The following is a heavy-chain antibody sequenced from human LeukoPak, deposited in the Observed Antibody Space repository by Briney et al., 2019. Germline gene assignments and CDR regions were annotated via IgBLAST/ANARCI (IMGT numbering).Heavy chain of an antibody. D-gene: IGHD1-26*01. CDR1: GFTFSSYV. J-gene: IGHJ4*02. V-gene: IGHV3-30*04. CDR2: ISYDGSNK. Sequence: PGGSLRLSCAASGFTFSSYVMHWVRQAPGKGLEWVAFISYDGSNKYYADSVKGRFTISRDNSKNTLYLQMNSLRAEDTAVYYCAKDSIVGATRILPTFDYWGQGTLVTVSS. CDR3: AKDSIVGATRILPTFDY.